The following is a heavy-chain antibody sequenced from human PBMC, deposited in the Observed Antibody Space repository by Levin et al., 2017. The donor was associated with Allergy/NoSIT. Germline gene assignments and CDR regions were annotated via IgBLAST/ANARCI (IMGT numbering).Heavy chain of an antibody. Sequence: PGGSLRLSCAASGFTFSSYSMNWVRQAPGKGLEWVSYISSSSSTIYYADSVKGRFTISRDNAKNSLYLQMNSLRAEDTAVYYCARVGPIVATDWYFDLWGRGTLVTVSS. CDR2: ISSSSSTI. V-gene: IGHV3-48*01. CDR1: GFTFSSYS. CDR3: ARVGPIVATDWYFDL. D-gene: IGHD5-12*01. J-gene: IGHJ2*01.